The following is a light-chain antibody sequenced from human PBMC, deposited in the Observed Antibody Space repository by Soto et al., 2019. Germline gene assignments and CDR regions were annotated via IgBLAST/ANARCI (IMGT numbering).Light chain of an antibody. J-gene: IGKJ1*01. CDR2: GAS. CDR1: QSVSSK. Sequence: EIVLTQSPGTLSVSPGERATLSCRASQSVSSKLAWYQQKPGQAPRLLFYGASTGATGIPARFSGSGSETEFTRSISSLQSEDFAVYYCQQYNNWPGTFGQGTKVEI. V-gene: IGKV3-15*01. CDR3: QQYNNWPGT.